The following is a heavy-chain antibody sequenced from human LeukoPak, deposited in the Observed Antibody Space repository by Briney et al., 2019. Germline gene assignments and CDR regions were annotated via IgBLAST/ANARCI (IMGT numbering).Heavy chain of an antibody. Sequence: GGSLRLSCAASGFTVSSYSVSWVRQAPGKGLECVATFSSDGRTSYADSVKGRFTISRDTSQNTVFFQMNNLRDEDTALYYCATILYGWGQGTLVTVSS. CDR1: GFTVSSYS. CDR3: ATILYG. V-gene: IGHV3-53*01. J-gene: IGHJ1*01. CDR2: FSSDGRT. D-gene: IGHD2-2*02.